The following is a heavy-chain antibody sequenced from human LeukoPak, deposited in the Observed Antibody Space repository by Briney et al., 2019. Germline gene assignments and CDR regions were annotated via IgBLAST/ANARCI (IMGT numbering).Heavy chain of an antibody. CDR1: GGSISSGGYY. Sequence: PSETLSLTCTVSGGSISSGGYYWSWIRQHPGKGLEWIGYIYYSGSTYYNPSLKSRLTISVDTSKNQFSLKLSSVTAADTAVYYCARTTVVAKYFDYWGQGTLVTASS. D-gene: IGHD4-23*01. CDR3: ARTTVVAKYFDY. CDR2: IYYSGST. V-gene: IGHV4-31*03. J-gene: IGHJ4*02.